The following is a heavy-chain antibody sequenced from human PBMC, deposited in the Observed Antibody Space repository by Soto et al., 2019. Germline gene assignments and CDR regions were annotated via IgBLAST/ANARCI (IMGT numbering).Heavy chain of an antibody. CDR2: IIPFFGTA. D-gene: IGHD2-8*02. CDR1: GGTFSSYA. CDR3: ARGVLSAVLVRVTSLFDP. J-gene: IGHJ5*02. Sequence: QVQLVQSGAEVKKPGSSVKVSCKASGGTFSSYAISWVRQAPGQGLEWMGGIIPFFGTANYAQKFQGRVTITTDRATSTAYMELRILRSEDTAMYFYARGVLSAVLVRVTSLFDPWGQGTLVTVSS. V-gene: IGHV1-69*06.